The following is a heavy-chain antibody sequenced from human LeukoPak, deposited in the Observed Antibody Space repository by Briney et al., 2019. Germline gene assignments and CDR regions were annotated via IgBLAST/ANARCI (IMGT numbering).Heavy chain of an antibody. D-gene: IGHD3-9*01. V-gene: IGHV1-18*01. CDR1: GYTFTSYG. Sequence: ASVKVSCKASGYTFTSYGISWVRQAPGQGLEWMGWISAYNGNTNYPQKLQGRVTMTTDTSTSTAYMELRSLRSDDTAVYYCARGPATVLRYFDWFQTPHSQYYFDYWGQGTLVTVSS. CDR3: ARGPATVLRYFDWFQTPHSQYYFDY. J-gene: IGHJ4*02. CDR2: ISAYNGNT.